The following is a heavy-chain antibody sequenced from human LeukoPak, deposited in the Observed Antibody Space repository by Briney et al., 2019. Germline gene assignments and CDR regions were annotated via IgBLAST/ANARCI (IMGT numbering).Heavy chain of an antibody. V-gene: IGHV3-21*04. D-gene: IGHD3-9*01. CDR3: AKEGYDILTGYSYYSDY. CDR2: MSSSSSYI. CDR1: GFTFSDYA. Sequence: GGSLRLSCAASGFTFSDYAMNWVRQAPGKGLEWVSSMSSSSSYIYYADSVKGRFTISRDNSKNTLYLQMNSLRAEDTAVYYCAKEGYDILTGYSYYSDYWGQGTLVTVSS. J-gene: IGHJ4*02.